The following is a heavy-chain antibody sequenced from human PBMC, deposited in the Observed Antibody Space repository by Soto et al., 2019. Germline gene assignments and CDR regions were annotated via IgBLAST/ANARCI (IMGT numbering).Heavy chain of an antibody. D-gene: IGHD3-3*01. Sequence: SETLSLTCALYGGSFDGYYWSWVRQSPGKGLEWIGEIHHSGRTKYNPSLKSRVSLSVDTSTKHFSLRLTSVTAADRGVYYCARGFDSWSGYLFWGQGTPVTVSS. J-gene: IGHJ4*02. CDR3: ARGFDSWSGYLF. CDR1: GGSFDGYY. V-gene: IGHV4-34*01. CDR2: IHHSGRT.